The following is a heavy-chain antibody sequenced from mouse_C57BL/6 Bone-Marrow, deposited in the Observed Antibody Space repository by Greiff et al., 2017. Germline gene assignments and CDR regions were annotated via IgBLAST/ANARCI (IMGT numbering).Heavy chain of an antibody. CDR2: INPNNGGT. D-gene: IGHD6-1*01. J-gene: IGHJ2*01. CDR3: ARLSSTTG. V-gene: IGHV1-26*01. CDR1: GYTFTDYY. Sequence: VQLQQSGPELVKPGASVKISCKASGYTFTDYYMNWVKQSHGKSLEWIGDINPNNGGTSYNQKFKGKATLTGDKSSSTAYMELRSLTSENSAVYYFARLSSTTGWGQGTTLTVSS.